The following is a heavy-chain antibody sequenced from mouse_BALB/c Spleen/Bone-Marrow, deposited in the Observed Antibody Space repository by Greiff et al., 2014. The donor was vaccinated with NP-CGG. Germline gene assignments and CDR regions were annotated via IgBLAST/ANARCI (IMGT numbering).Heavy chain of an antibody. CDR1: GYTFTSYW. V-gene: IGHV1-5*01. Sequence: EVQLQQSGTVLARPGASVKMSCKASGYTFTSYWMHWVEQRPGQGLEWIGAIYPGNSDTSYNQKFKGKAKLTAVTSTSTAYMELSSLTNEDSAVYYCTRYYYRFSAWSAYWGQGTLVTVSA. CDR2: IYPGNSDT. CDR3: TRYYYRFSAWSAY. J-gene: IGHJ3*01. D-gene: IGHD2-14*01.